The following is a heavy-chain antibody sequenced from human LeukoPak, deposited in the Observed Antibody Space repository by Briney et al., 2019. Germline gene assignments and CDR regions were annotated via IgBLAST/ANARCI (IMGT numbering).Heavy chain of an antibody. J-gene: IGHJ6*02. CDR1: GFTFDDYA. V-gene: IGHV3-9*01. Sequence: GGSLRLSCAASGFTFDDYAMHWVRQAPGKGLEWVSGISWNSGSIGYADSVKGRFTISRDNAKNSLYLQMNSLRAEDTALYYCAKVLRGGSYYYYGTDVWGQGTTVTVSS. CDR2: ISWNSGSI. CDR3: AKVLRGGSYYYYGTDV. D-gene: IGHD1-26*01.